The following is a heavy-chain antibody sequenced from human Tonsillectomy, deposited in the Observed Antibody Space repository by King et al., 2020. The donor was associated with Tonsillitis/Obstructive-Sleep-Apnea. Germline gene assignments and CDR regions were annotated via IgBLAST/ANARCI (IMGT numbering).Heavy chain of an antibody. Sequence: VQLQQWGAGLLKPSETLSLTCAVYGGSFSGYYWSWIRQPPGKGLEWIGEINHSGSTNYNPSLKSRLTISVDTSKNQFSLELSAVTAADTAVYYCARGRTISTDYYYYYYMDVWGKGTTVTVSS. CDR3: ARGRTISTDYYYYYYMDV. V-gene: IGHV4-34*01. CDR1: GGSFSGYY. D-gene: IGHD3-3*01. J-gene: IGHJ6*03. CDR2: INHSGST.